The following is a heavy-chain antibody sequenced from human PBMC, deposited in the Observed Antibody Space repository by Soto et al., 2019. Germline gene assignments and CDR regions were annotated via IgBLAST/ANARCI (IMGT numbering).Heavy chain of an antibody. CDR2: ISGSSGST. CDR1: VLISSPGA. CDR3: AKDVEDYYYYGMDV. V-gene: IGHV3-23*01. Sequence: ARRHPDRTSVLISSPGAMRWVRQARGKGLEWVSAISGSSGSTYYADSVKGRFTISRDNSKNTLYLQMNSLRAEDTAVYYCAKDVEDYYYYGMDVWGQGT. J-gene: IGHJ6*02.